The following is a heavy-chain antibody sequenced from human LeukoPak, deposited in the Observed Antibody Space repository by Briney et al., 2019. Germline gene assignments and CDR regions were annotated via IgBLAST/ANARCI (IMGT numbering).Heavy chain of an antibody. CDR3: AKDLRRSSSGYLDY. D-gene: IGHD6-6*01. J-gene: IGHJ4*02. V-gene: IGHV3-48*03. CDR2: ISSSGSTI. CDR1: GFTFSSYE. Sequence: PGGSLRLSCAASGFTFSSYEMNWVRQAPGKGLEWVSYISSSGSTIYYADSVKGRFTISRDNAKNSLDLQMNSLGAEDTAVYYCAKDLRRSSSGYLDYWGQGTLVTVSS.